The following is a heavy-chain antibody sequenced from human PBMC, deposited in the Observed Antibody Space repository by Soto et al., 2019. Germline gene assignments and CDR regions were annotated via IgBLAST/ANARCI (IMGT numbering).Heavy chain of an antibody. CDR1: GFTFSNAW. D-gene: IGHD6-19*01. Sequence: GGSLRLSCAASGFTFSNAWMNWVRQAPGKGLEWVGRIKSKTDGGTTDYAAPVKGRFTILRDDSKNTLYLQMNSLKTEDTAVYYCTTVRGSSGWYKHYYYGMDVWGQGTTVTVSS. V-gene: IGHV3-15*07. CDR2: IKSKTDGGTT. J-gene: IGHJ6*02. CDR3: TTVRGSSGWYKHYYYGMDV.